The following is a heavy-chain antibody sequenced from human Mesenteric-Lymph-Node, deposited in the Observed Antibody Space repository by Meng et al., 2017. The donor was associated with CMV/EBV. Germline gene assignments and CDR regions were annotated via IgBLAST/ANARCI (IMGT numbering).Heavy chain of an antibody. Sequence: GGSLRLSCAASGFTFSSFWMSWVRQAPGKGLDWVANIKEDGSEKYYVESVKGRFTISRDNAKNSLYLQMNSLRAEDTAVYYGARDGHEWERLDLPAFDAFDIWGQGTMVTVSS. D-gene: IGHD1-26*01. CDR3: ARDGHEWERLDLPAFDAFDI. CDR1: GFTFSSFW. CDR2: IKEDGSEK. J-gene: IGHJ3*02. V-gene: IGHV3-7*01.